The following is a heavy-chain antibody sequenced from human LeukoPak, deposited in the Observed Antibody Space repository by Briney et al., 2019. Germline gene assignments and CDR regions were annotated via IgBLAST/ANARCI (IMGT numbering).Heavy chain of an antibody. CDR2: IYYSGST. CDR3: ARSYDSSGWQGVALDY. CDR1: GGSISSYY. V-gene: IGHV4-59*08. J-gene: IGHJ4*02. D-gene: IGHD3-22*01. Sequence: SETLSLTCIVSGGSISSYYWSWIRQPPGKGLEWIGYIYYSGSTNYNPSLKSRVTISVDTSKNQFSLKLSSVTAADTAVYYCARSYDSSGWQGVALDYWGQGTLVTVSS.